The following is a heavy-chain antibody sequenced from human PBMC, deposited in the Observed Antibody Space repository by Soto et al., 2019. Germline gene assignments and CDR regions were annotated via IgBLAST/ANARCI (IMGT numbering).Heavy chain of an antibody. CDR1: GGTFSSYT. J-gene: IGHJ5*02. D-gene: IGHD4-4*01. V-gene: IGHV1-69*02. CDR3: AIGPHATVVNWFDP. CDR2: IIPILGIA. Sequence: SVKVSCKASGGTFSSYTISWVRQAPGQGLEWMGRIIPILGIANYAQKFQGRVTITADKSTSTAYMELSSLRSEDTAVYYRAIGPHATVVNWFDPWGQGTLVTVSS.